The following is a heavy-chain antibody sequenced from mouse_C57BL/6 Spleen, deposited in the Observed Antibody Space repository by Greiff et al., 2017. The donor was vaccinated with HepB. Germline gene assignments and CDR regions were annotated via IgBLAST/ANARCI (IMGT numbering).Heavy chain of an antibody. J-gene: IGHJ2*01. Sequence: VQLQQSGPELVKPGASVKISCKASGYAFSSSWMNWVKQRPGKGLEWIGRIYPGDGDTNYNGKFKGKATLTADKSSSTAYMQLSSLTSEDSAVYFCARMGGSSYDYWGQGTTLTVSS. CDR2: IYPGDGDT. CDR3: ARMGGSSYDY. V-gene: IGHV1-82*01. D-gene: IGHD1-1*01. CDR1: GYAFSSSW.